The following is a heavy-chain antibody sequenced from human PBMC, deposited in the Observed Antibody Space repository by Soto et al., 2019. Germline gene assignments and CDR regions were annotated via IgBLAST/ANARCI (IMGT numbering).Heavy chain of an antibody. Sequence: SETLSLTCAVYGGSFSGYYWSWIRQPPGKGLEWIGEINHSGSTNYNPSLKSRVTISVDTSKNQFSLKLSSVTAADTAVYYCARSRRFLGRRCDWFDPWGRGTLVTVSS. V-gene: IGHV4-34*01. CDR3: ARSRRFLGRRCDWFDP. CDR2: INHSGST. D-gene: IGHD3-3*01. J-gene: IGHJ5*02. CDR1: GGSFSGYY.